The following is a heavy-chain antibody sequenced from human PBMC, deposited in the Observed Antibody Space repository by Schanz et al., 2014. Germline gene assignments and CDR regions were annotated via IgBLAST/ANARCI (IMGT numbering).Heavy chain of an antibody. V-gene: IGHV3-48*01. D-gene: IGHD1-26*01. CDR2: ISGSSRTI. Sequence: EVKLLESGGTLVRPGGSLRLSCAASGFTFSTSTMHWVRQAPGKGLEWVSYISGSSRTIYYADSMKGRFTVSRDNAENALYLQMNSLRAEDTGLYFCARGGSGSHYRLDYWGQGTLVTVSS. CDR1: GFTFSTST. J-gene: IGHJ4*02. CDR3: ARGGSGSHYRLDY.